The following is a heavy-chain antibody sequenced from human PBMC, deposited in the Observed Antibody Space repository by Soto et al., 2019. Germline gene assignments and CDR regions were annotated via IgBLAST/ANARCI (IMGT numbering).Heavy chain of an antibody. Sequence: GGSLRLSCAASGFTFSSYSMNWVRQAPGKGLEWVSYIGSSSLSIYYADSVRGRFTISRDNAKNSLYLQMSSLRDEDTAVYYCASEQVVPGRIHYYYGMDVWGPGTTVTVSS. CDR2: IGSSSLSI. J-gene: IGHJ6*02. CDR1: GFTFSSYS. V-gene: IGHV3-48*02. D-gene: IGHD2-2*01. CDR3: ASEQVVPGRIHYYYGMDV.